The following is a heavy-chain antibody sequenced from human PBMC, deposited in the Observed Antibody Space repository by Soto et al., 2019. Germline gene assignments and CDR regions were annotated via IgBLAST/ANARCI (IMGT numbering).Heavy chain of an antibody. CDR1: GFTVSSIY. Sequence: GGSLRLSCAASGFTVSSIYMSWVRQAPGKGLEWVSYISSSSSTIYYADSVKGRFTISRDNAKNSLYLQMNSLRDEDTAVYYCARDRGIAVAGGDYYYYGMDVWGQGTTVTVSS. V-gene: IGHV3-48*02. CDR2: ISSSSSTI. D-gene: IGHD6-19*01. J-gene: IGHJ6*02. CDR3: ARDRGIAVAGGDYYYYGMDV.